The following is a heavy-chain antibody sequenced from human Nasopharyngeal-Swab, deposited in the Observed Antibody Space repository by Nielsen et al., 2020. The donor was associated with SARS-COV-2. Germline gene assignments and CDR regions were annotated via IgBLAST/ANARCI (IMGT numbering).Heavy chain of an antibody. V-gene: IGHV1-2*06. CDR1: GYTFTGYY. Sequence: ASVKVSCKASGYTFTGYYMHWVRQAPGQGLEWMGRINPNSGGTNYAQKFQGRVTMTEDTSTDTAYMELSSLRSEDTAVYYCAREILRFLEWLLPDAFDIWGQGTMVTVSS. CDR3: AREILRFLEWLLPDAFDI. J-gene: IGHJ3*02. CDR2: INPNSGGT. D-gene: IGHD3-3*01.